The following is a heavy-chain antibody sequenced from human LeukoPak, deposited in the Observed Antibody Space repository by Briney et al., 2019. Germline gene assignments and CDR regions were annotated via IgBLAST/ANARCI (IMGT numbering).Heavy chain of an antibody. CDR2: ISPSDGNT. J-gene: IGHJ3*02. V-gene: IGHV3-23*01. CDR1: GFTFSKYA. CDR3: ARAWQLHDVFDI. D-gene: IGHD1-26*01. Sequence: GGSLRLSCAASGFTFSKYAMSWVRQAPGKGLEWVSAISPSDGNTFYADSVKGRFTISRDNSKNTLFLQMNSLRAEDTAIYYCARAWQLHDVFDIWGQGTMVTVSS.